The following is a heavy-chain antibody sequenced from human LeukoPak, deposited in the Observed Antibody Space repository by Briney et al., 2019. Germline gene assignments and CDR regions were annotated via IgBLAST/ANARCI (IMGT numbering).Heavy chain of an antibody. V-gene: IGHV3-23*01. J-gene: IGHJ3*02. CDR1: GFTFRSYA. CDR3: AKDQEKWLLGVFDI. Sequence: GGSLRLSCAASGFTFRSYAMSWVRQAPGKGLEWVSGISGGGSTEYADSVEGRFTISRDNTKNTLILQMNSLRAEDTAVYYCAKDQEKWLLGVFDIWGRGTMVTASS. D-gene: IGHD6-19*01. CDR2: ISGGGST.